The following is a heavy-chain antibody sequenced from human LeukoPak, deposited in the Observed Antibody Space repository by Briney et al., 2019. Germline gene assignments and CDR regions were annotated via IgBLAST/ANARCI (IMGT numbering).Heavy chain of an antibody. V-gene: IGHV1-69*01. CDR2: IIPIFGTA. CDR3: ARVLGYCSSTSCLDIRSAFDI. Sequence: SVKVSCKASGGTFSSYAISWVRQAPGQGLEWMGGIIPIFGTANYAQKFQGRVTVTADESTSTAYMELSSLRSEDTAVYYCARVLGYCSSTSCLDIRSAFDIWGQGTMVTVSS. CDR1: GGTFSSYA. J-gene: IGHJ3*02. D-gene: IGHD2-2*01.